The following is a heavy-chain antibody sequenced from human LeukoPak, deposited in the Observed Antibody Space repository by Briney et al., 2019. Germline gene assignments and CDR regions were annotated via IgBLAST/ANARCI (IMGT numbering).Heavy chain of an antibody. D-gene: IGHD2-15*01. CDR2: INPSGGVT. Sequence: ASVKVSCKASGYTFTNYYMHWVRQAPGQGLEWMGMINPSGGVTTYAPQFQGRVTMTRDTSTSTLYMELNSLTSDDTALYYCARGGHACGGSSCYDYWGQGTLVTVSS. CDR3: ARGGHACGGSSCYDY. V-gene: IGHV1-46*01. J-gene: IGHJ4*02. CDR1: GYTFTNYY.